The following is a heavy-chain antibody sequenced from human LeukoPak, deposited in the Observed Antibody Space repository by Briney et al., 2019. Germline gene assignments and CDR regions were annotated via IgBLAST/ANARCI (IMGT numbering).Heavy chain of an antibody. CDR1: GFNFHDYA. CDR3: AKDSDSSSWYYFDY. Sequence: PGGSLRLSCAASGFNFHDYAMHWVRQTPGKGLEWVSSISWNSGRLGYADSVKGRFTISRDNAKNSLYLEMNSLRAEDTALYFCAKDSDSSSWYYFDYWGQGTLVTVSS. CDR2: ISWNSGRL. V-gene: IGHV3-9*01. D-gene: IGHD6-13*01. J-gene: IGHJ4*02.